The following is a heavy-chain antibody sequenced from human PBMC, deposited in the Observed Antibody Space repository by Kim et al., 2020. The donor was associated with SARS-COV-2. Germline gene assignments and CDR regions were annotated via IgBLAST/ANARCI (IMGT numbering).Heavy chain of an antibody. CDR3: ARDGHGSGYRGDAFDI. J-gene: IGHJ3*02. CDR1: GYTFTSYG. V-gene: IGHV1-18*01. CDR2: ISAYNGNT. D-gene: IGHD5-12*01. Sequence: ASVNVSCKASGYTFTSYGISWVRQAPGQGLEWMGWISAYNGNTNYAQKLQGRVTMTTDTSTSTAYMELRSLRSDDTAVYYCARDGHGSGYRGDAFDIWGQGTMVTVSS.